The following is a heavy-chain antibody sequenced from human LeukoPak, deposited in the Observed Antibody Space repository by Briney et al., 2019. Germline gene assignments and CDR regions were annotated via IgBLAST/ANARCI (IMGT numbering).Heavy chain of an antibody. Sequence: GGSLRLSCAASGFTFSSYGMHWVRQAPGKGLEWVAVISYDGSNKYYADSVKGRLTISRDNSKNTLYLQMNSLRAEDTAVYYCAKGHWGDYYDYWGQGTLVTVSS. CDR1: GFTFSSYG. D-gene: IGHD3-16*01. CDR3: AKGHWGDYYDY. J-gene: IGHJ4*02. V-gene: IGHV3-30*18. CDR2: ISYDGSNK.